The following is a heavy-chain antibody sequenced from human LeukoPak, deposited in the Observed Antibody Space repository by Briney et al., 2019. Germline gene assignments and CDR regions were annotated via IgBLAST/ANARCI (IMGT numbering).Heavy chain of an antibody. CDR1: GGSISSSSYY. Sequence: PSETLSLTCTVSGGSISSSSYYWGWIRQPPGKGLEWIGEINHSGSTNYNPSLKSRVTISVDTSKNQFSLKLSSVTAADTAVYYCAREQWLVLYWGQGTLVTVSS. J-gene: IGHJ4*02. V-gene: IGHV4-39*07. CDR3: AREQWLVLY. D-gene: IGHD6-19*01. CDR2: INHSGST.